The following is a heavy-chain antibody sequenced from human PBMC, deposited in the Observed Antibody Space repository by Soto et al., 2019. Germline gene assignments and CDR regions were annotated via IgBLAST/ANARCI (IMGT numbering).Heavy chain of an antibody. CDR3: AKFSRGYCSATSCHQFDH. CDR1: GFTFNTYS. V-gene: IGHV3-23*01. CDR2: LSASGGTT. Sequence: GGSLRLSCAASGFTFNTYSMTWVRQAPGKGLEWVSSLSASGGTTHYADSVKGRFTISRDNSKNTLYLQMNSLRADDTAVYYCAKFSRGYCSATSCHQFDHWGQGTLVTVSS. J-gene: IGHJ4*02. D-gene: IGHD2-2*01.